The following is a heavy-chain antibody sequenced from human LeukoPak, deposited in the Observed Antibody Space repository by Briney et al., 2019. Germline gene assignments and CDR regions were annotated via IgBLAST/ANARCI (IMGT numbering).Heavy chain of an antibody. V-gene: IGHV3-30*18. CDR3: AKDLGGYYYYGMDV. CDR2: ISYDGSNN. J-gene: IGHJ6*02. CDR1: GFTFSSYG. Sequence: GGSLRLSCAASGFTFSSYGMHWVRQAPGKGLEWVAVISYDGSNNYYADSAKGRFTISRDNSKNTLYLQMNSLRAEDTAVYYCAKDLGGYYYYGMDVWGQGTTVTVSS. D-gene: IGHD3-16*01.